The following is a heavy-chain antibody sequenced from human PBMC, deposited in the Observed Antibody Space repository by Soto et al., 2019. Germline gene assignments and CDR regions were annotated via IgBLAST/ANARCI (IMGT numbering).Heavy chain of an antibody. D-gene: IGHD3-16*01. CDR1: GFTVSTNH. J-gene: IGHJ6*02. CDR2: IYSGGAA. CDR3: VRNYGAV. Sequence: EVQLVESGGGLVQPGGSLILSCAASGFTVSTNHMTWVRQAPGKGLEWVSIIYSGGAADYRDSVKGRLTISRDNSKNTLYLHMNSLRVEDTAVYYCVRNYGAVWGQGTTVTLSS. V-gene: IGHV3-66*01.